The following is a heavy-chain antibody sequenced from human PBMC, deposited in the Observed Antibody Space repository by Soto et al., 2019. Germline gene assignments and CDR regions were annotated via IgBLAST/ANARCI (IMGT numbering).Heavy chain of an antibody. Sequence: PWGSLRLSCAASGFTFSSYCMHWVRHAPGKGLEWVAVIWYDGCNKYYADSGKGRFTISRDNSKNTLYLQMNSLRAEDTAVYYCARDLYSSLVLGYWGQGTLVTVSS. CDR3: ARDLYSSLVLGY. D-gene: IGHD6-6*01. V-gene: IGHV3-33*01. CDR1: GFTFSSYC. CDR2: IWYDGCNK. J-gene: IGHJ4*02.